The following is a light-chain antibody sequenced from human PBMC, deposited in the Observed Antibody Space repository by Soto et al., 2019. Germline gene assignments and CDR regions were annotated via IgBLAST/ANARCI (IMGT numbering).Light chain of an antibody. CDR1: SSDVGGYNY. CDR3: SSYTSSITLV. CDR2: DVN. Sequence: QSALTQPASVSGSPGQSITISCTGTSSDVGGYNYVSWYQQHPGKAPKLMIYDVNNRPSGVSNRFSGSKSGNTASLTISGLQAEDEGDYYCSSYTSSITLVFGGGTKVTFL. V-gene: IGLV2-14*01. J-gene: IGLJ2*01.